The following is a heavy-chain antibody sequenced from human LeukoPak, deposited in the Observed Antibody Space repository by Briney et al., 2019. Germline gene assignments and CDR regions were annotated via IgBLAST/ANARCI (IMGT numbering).Heavy chain of an antibody. Sequence: GGSLRLSCAPSGFTFSSYWMLWVRQAPGTGLVSVSRIDSDGSSTRYADPVQRRFTISRDNAKSTLYLQMISLRAEDTAVYYCARDRGGRAVPAANIDYRGQGTLVTVSS. CDR3: ARDRGGRAVPAANIDY. V-gene: IGHV3-74*01. CDR2: IDSDGSST. J-gene: IGHJ4*02. D-gene: IGHD2-2*01. CDR1: GFTFSSYW.